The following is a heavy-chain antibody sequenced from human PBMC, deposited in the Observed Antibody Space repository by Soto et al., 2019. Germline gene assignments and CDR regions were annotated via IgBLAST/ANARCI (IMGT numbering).Heavy chain of an antibody. CDR3: ARGGSVTKSSYYYFGMDV. J-gene: IGHJ6*02. V-gene: IGHV1-46*01. Sequence: ASVKVSCKASGYGFTSYYIHWVRQAPGQGPEWMGLINPTGGRTSYAQKFQGRVIMTRDTATSTLYLHLASLRSDDTALYYCARGGSVTKSSYYYFGMDVWGQGSTLTVSS. D-gene: IGHD3-16*01. CDR1: GYGFTSYY. CDR2: INPTGGRT.